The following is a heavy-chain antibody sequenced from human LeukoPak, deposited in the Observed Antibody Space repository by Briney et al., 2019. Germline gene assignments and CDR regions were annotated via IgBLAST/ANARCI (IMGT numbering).Heavy chain of an antibody. CDR3: ARGSFCGGGSCWGDS. Sequence: ASVKVSCKASGYTFTSYAISWVRQAPGQGLEWMGWINTDTGNPTYAQGFTGRFVFSLDTSVSTAYLQIGSLKADETAVYYCARGSFCGGGSCWGDSGGKGTLVPVSS. CDR1: GYTFTSYA. CDR2: INTDTGNP. D-gene: IGHD2-15*01. V-gene: IGHV7-4-1*01. J-gene: IGHJ4*02.